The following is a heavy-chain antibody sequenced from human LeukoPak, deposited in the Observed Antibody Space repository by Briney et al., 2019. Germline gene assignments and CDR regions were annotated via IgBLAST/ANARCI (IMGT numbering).Heavy chain of an antibody. CDR2: IYSGNTI. CDR1: GFSVSNKY. D-gene: IGHD3/OR15-3a*01. V-gene: IGHV3-66*01. J-gene: IGHJ5*01. Sequence: GGSLRLSCVVSGFSVSNKYVSWVRQAPGKGLEWVSVIYSGNTIKYADSVKGRFTISRDNSKNTVYLQMSSLRAEDTALYYCATIGTGDYRDDSWGQGTLVTVSS. CDR3: ATIGTGDYRDDS.